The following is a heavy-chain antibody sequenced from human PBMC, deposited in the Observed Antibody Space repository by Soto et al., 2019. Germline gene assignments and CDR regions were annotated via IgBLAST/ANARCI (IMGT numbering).Heavy chain of an antibody. CDR1: GFTVNSHY. CDR3: AKGDGFILAV. Sequence: EVQVLATGGGLIQHGGSLRLSCAASGFTVNSHYMSWVRQAPGEGLQWVSITNTGGTTYYADSVKGRFTVSRDNSKNTLYLQMNILRAEDTAVYYCAKGDGFILAVWGQGTTVSVSS. J-gene: IGHJ6*02. V-gene: IGHV3-53*02. CDR2: TNTGGTT. D-gene: IGHD1-26*01.